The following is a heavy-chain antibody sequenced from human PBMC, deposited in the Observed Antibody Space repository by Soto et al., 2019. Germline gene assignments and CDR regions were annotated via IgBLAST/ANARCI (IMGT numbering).Heavy chain of an antibody. CDR2: MNPNSGNT. Sequence: ASVKVSCKASGYTFTSYDINWVRQATGQGLEWMGWMNPNSGNTGYAQKFQGRVTMTRNTSISTAYMELSSLRSEDTAVYYCASGGLDCSSTSCSYLYDYWGQGTLVTVSS. CDR1: GYTFTSYD. J-gene: IGHJ4*02. D-gene: IGHD2-2*01. V-gene: IGHV1-8*01. CDR3: ASGGLDCSSTSCSYLYDY.